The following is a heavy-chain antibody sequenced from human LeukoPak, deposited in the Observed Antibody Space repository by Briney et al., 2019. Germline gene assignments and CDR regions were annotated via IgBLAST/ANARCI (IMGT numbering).Heavy chain of an antibody. CDR2: IGGSGGGT. V-gene: IGHV3-23*01. Sequence: PGGSLRLSCAASGFTFSSYAMSWVRQAPGKGLKWVSAIGGSGGGTYYADPVKGRFTISRDNSKNTLYLQMNSLRAEDTAVYYCAKEFNWAVAGTDYWGQGTLVTVSS. CDR3: AKEFNWAVAGTDY. CDR1: GFTFSSYA. D-gene: IGHD6-19*01. J-gene: IGHJ4*02.